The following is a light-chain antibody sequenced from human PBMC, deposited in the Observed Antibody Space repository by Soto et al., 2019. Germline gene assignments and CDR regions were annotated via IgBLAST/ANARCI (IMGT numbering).Light chain of an antibody. J-gene: IGLJ3*02. V-gene: IGLV1-44*01. CDR3: AGWDDSLLGPV. CDR1: TSGLEIKI. Sequence: QSALTHPPSASGTPGQRVTISCSGSTSGLEIKILNWYQHLPGKAPKLLIYNDDQRPSGVPDRFSGSRSGTSASLVIAGLRSEDEAEYYCAGWDDSLLGPVFGGGTTVTVL. CDR2: NDD.